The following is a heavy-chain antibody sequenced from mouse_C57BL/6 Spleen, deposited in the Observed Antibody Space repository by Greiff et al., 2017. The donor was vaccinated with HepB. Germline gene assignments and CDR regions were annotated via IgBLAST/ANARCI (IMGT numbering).Heavy chain of an antibody. V-gene: IGHV1-75*01. J-gene: IGHJ3*01. D-gene: IGHD1-1*01. CDR3: ARSPYYYGSSAWFAY. CDR1: GYTFTDYY. Sequence: QVQLKQSGPELVKPGASVKISCKASGYTFTDYYINWVKQRPGQGLEWIGWIFPGSGSTYYNEKFKGKATLTVDKSSSTAYMLLSSLTSEDSAVYFCARSPYYYGSSAWFAYWGQGTLVTVSA. CDR2: IFPGSGST.